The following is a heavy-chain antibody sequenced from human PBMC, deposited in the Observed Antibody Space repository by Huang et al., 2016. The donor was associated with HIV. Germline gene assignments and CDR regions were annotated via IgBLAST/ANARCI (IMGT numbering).Heavy chain of an antibody. CDR3: ARSYSGYGLLIDY. D-gene: IGHD5-12*01. CDR1: GFTFSTYS. Sequence: QLVESGGGLVKRGGSLSLSCAASGFTFSTYSMTWVRQAPGKGLEGVSCISGRISYIYYADSGKGRFTISRDNAKNSVDLQMNSLRVEDTALYYCARSYSGYGLLIDYWGQGTLVTVSS. V-gene: IGHV3-21*02. J-gene: IGHJ4*02. CDR2: ISGRISYI.